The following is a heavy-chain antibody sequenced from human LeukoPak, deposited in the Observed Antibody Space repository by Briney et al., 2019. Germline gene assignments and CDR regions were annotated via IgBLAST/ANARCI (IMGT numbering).Heavy chain of an antibody. J-gene: IGHJ6*03. D-gene: IGHD5-12*01. CDR3: ARGPSDYEFKYYYYYYMDV. V-gene: IGHV4-34*01. CDR2: INHSGST. Sequence: SETLSLTCAVYGGSFSGYYWSWIRQPPGKGLEWIGEINHSGSTNYNPSLKSRVTISVDTSKNQFSLKLSSVTAADTAVYYCARGPSDYEFKYYYYYYMDVWGKGTTVTISS. CDR1: GGSFSGYY.